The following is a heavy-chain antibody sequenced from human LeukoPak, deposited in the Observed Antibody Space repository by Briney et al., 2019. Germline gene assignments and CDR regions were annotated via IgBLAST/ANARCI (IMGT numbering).Heavy chain of an antibody. CDR3: ARVLDITGTIFDAFDI. J-gene: IGHJ3*02. CDR1: GFTFSSSW. D-gene: IGHD1-20*01. V-gene: IGHV3-74*01. CDR2: INDDGSST. Sequence: GGSLRLSCAASGFTFSSSWMHWVRQAPGKGLVWVSRINDDGSSTNYADSVKGRFTISRDNAKNSLYLQMNSLRAEDTAVYYCARVLDITGTIFDAFDIWGQGTMVTVSS.